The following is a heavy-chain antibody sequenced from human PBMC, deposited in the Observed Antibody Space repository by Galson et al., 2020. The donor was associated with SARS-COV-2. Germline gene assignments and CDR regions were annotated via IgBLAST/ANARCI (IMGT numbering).Heavy chain of an antibody. V-gene: IGHV3-21*01. D-gene: IGHD5-18*01. J-gene: IGHJ6*02. Sequence: KLGEARMISCAPSGFPISTYSMNWVRLAPGKGLEWVSSISTSSSYTYYVDSVKGRFSITRDNPRNSLYLQMNSLRAEDTAVYYCARDEGIRGYNYGRLYYGMAVWGQGTTVTVSS. CDR2: ISTSSSYT. CDR1: GFPISTYS. CDR3: ARDEGIRGYNYGRLYYGMAV.